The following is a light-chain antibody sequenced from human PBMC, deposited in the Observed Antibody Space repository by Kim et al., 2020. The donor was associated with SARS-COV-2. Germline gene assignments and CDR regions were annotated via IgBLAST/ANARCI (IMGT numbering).Light chain of an antibody. J-gene: IGLJ2*01. V-gene: IGLV2-11*01. CDR2: DVS. CDR1: SRDVVGYNY. CDR3: CSYAGSYTPGV. Sequence: QPVTTSCSCTSRDVVGYNYVSWYHQHPRNAPTLMIYDVSKRPPAVPARFSGSKSGNTASLPISGLQAEDEADYYCCSYAGSYTPGVFGGGTQLTVL.